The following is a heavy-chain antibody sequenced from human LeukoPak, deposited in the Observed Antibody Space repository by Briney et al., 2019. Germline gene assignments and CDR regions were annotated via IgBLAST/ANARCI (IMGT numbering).Heavy chain of an antibody. J-gene: IGHJ4*02. D-gene: IGHD3-3*01. V-gene: IGHV1-2*02. CDR2: INPNSGGT. CDR1: GYTFTGYY. CDR3: ARDPVNYDFWSGYYFDY. Sequence: ASVKVSCKASGYTFTGYYMHWVRQAPGQGLEWMGWINPNSGGTNYAQKFQGRVTMTRDTSTSTAYMELSRLRSDDTAVYYCARDPVNYDFWSGYYFDYWGQGTLVTVSS.